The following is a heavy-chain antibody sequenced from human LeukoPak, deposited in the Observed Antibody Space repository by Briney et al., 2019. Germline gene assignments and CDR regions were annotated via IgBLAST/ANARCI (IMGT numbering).Heavy chain of an antibody. CDR3: ATVEMATSWPYYYYMDV. V-gene: IGHV3-21*01. CDR1: DITFSRYS. Sequence: PGGSLRFSCAASDITFSRYSMNWLRQAPGKGLEWVSSISSSSSYIYYADSVKGRFTISRDNAKNSLYLQMNSLRAEDTAVYYCATVEMATSWPYYYYMDVWGKGTTVTVSS. CDR2: ISSSSSYI. D-gene: IGHD5-24*01. J-gene: IGHJ6*03.